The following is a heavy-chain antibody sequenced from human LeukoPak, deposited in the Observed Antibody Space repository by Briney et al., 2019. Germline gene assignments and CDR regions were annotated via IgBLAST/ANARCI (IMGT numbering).Heavy chain of an antibody. CDR2: IMQCGSEK. J-gene: IGHJ4*02. CDR1: GFTFSSYW. D-gene: IGHD3-10*01. CDR3: GRGMRDYYGLDY. Sequence: GGSLRLSCAVSGFTFSSYWMRWVRQAPGKGGEWVANIMQCGSEKYCVDCVKGRLTIHRDNAKNSLYLQMNGLTVEDTAVYYCGRGMRDYYGLDYWGQGILVTVSS. V-gene: IGHV3-7*01.